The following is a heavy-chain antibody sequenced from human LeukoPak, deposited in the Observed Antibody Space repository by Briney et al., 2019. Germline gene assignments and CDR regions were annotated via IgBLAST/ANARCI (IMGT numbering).Heavy chain of an antibody. CDR1: GFTFSSYG. CDR2: VSYDGNNK. CDR3: ARAEGYGGELDS. V-gene: IGHV3-30*03. Sequence: GGSLRLSCAASGFTFSSYGMHWVRQAPGKGLEWVAVVSYDGNNKYYADSVKGRFTISRDNSKNTLYLQMNSLRAEDTAVYYCARAEGYGGELDSWGQGTLVIVSS. D-gene: IGHD4-23*01. J-gene: IGHJ4*02.